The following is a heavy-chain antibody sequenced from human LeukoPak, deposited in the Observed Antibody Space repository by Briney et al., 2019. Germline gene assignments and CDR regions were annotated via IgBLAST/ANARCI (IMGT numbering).Heavy chain of an antibody. CDR3: ARTPEGYCSSTSCYDYYYMDV. CDR1: GFTFSSYS. CDR2: ISSSSTI. J-gene: IGHJ6*03. Sequence: PGGSLRLSCAASGFTFSSYSMNWVRQAPGKGLEWVSYISSSSTIYYADSVKGRFTISRDNAKNSLYLQMNSLRAEDTAVYYCARTPEGYCSSTSCYDYYYMDVWGKGTTVTVSS. D-gene: IGHD2-2*01. V-gene: IGHV3-48*01.